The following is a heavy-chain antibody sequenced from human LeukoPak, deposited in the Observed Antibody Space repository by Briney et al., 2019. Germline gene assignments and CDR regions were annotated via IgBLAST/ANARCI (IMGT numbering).Heavy chain of an antibody. D-gene: IGHD3-10*01. CDR1: GGSISSYY. Sequence: SETLSLTCTVSGGSISSYYWSWIQQPAGKGLEWIGRIYTSGSTNYNPSLKSRVTMSVDTSKNQFSLKLSSVTAADTAVYYCAGSYYKNNFDYWGQGTLVTVSS. V-gene: IGHV4-4*07. J-gene: IGHJ4*02. CDR2: IYTSGST. CDR3: AGSYYKNNFDY.